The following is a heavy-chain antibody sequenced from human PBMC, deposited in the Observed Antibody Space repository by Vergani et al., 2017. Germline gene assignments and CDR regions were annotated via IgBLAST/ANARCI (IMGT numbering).Heavy chain of an antibody. Sequence: QVQLVESGGGVVQPGGSLRLSCAASGFTFSSYGMHWVRPAPGKGLEWVAFIRYDGSNKYYADSVKGRFTIPRDNSKNTLYLQMNSLRAEATAVYYFAKLTDILTGGDYWGQGTLVTVSS. CDR3: AKLTDILTGGDY. D-gene: IGHD3-9*01. CDR2: IRYDGSNK. V-gene: IGHV3-30*02. CDR1: GFTFSSYG. J-gene: IGHJ4*02.